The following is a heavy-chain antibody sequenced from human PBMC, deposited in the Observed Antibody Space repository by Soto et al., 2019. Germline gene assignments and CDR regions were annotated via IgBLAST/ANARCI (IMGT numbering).Heavy chain of an antibody. CDR3: AKDYLGVNPFTVTPPEDY. V-gene: IGHV3-23*01. J-gene: IGHJ4*02. D-gene: IGHD4-17*01. CDR1: GFTFSSYA. Sequence: PGGSLRLSCAASGFTFSSYAMSWVRQAPGKGLEWVSAISGSGGSTYYADSVKGRFTISRDNSKNTLYLQMNSLRAEDTAVYYCAKDYLGVNPFTVTPPEDYWGQGTLVTVSS. CDR2: ISGSGGST.